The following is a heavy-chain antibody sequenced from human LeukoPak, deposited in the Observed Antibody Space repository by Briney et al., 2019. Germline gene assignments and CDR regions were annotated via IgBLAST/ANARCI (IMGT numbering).Heavy chain of an antibody. D-gene: IGHD2-21*01. CDR2: INQDGSEK. CDR1: GFTFSTYW. Sequence: PGGSLRLSCAASGFTFSTYWMSWVRQAPGKGLEWVANINQDGSEKHYVDSVKGRFTISRDNAKNSLYLQMYSLRAEDTAVYYRARDIRSPVTYWGQGTLVTVSS. J-gene: IGHJ4*02. V-gene: IGHV3-7*04. CDR3: ARDIRSPVTY.